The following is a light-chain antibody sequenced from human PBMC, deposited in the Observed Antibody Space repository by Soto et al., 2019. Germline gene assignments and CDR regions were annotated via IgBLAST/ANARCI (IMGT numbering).Light chain of an antibody. Sequence: QSALTQPASVSGSPGQSITISCTGTSSDVGGYNYVSWFQHHPGKVPKLMIYEVSHRPSGVSDRFSGSKSGTTASLTISGVQAEEDADYYCCSLTNCYTWVFGGGTKLTVL. CDR3: CSLTNCYTWV. CDR2: EVS. V-gene: IGLV2-14*01. J-gene: IGLJ3*02. CDR1: SSDVGGYNY.